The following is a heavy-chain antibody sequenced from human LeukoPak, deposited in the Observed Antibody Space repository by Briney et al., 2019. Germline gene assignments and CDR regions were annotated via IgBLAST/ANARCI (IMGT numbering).Heavy chain of an antibody. Sequence: SETLSLTCTVSGGSLSSYYWSWIRQPAGRGLGWIGYIYYSGSTNYNPSLTSRVTISVDTSTNQFSLKLAAVTAADTAVYYCARDPRGGTSRDNWFDPWGQGTLVTVSS. CDR2: IYYSGST. V-gene: IGHV4-59*01. J-gene: IGHJ5*02. CDR1: GGSLSSYY. D-gene: IGHD1-1*01. CDR3: ARDPRGGTSRDNWFDP.